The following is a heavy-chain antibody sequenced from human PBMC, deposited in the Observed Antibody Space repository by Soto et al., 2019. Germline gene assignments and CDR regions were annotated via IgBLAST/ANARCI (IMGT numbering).Heavy chain of an antibody. CDR2: IYYSGST. CDR1: GGSISSGDYY. V-gene: IGHV4-30-4*01. J-gene: IGHJ6*02. D-gene: IGHD2-2*01. Sequence: SETLSLTCTVSGGSISSGDYYWSWIRQPPGKGLEWIGYIYYSGSTYYNPSLKSRVTISVDTSKNDFSLRLSSVTAADAAVYYCARFNCFCISTNCHGYYGMDVSGQRTTVTVSS. CDR3: ARFNCFCISTNCHGYYGMDV.